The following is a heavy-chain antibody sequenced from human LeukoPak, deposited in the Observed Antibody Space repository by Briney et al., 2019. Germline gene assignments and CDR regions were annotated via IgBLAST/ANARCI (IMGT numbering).Heavy chain of an antibody. CDR3: ARFISRYFDWLLSDAFDI. J-gene: IGHJ3*02. D-gene: IGHD3-9*01. V-gene: IGHV4-34*01. CDR1: GGSFSGYY. CDR2: INHSGST. Sequence: SETLSLTCAVYGGSFSGYYWSWIRQPPGKGLEWIGEINHSGSTNYNPSLKSRVTISVDTSKHQFSLKLSSVTAADTAVYYCARFISRYFDWLLSDAFDIWGQGTMVTVSS.